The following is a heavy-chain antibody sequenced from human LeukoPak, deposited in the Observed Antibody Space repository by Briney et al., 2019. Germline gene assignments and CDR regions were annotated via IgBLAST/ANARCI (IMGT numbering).Heavy chain of an antibody. D-gene: IGHD2-2*01. Sequence: ASVKVSCKASGYTFTGYYMHWVRQAPGQGLEWMGIINPSGGSTSYAQKFQGRVTMTRDTSTSTVYMELSSLRSEDTAVYYCAIDSLGYCSSTSCYWTEVMGYWGQGTLVTVSS. CDR1: GYTFTGYY. J-gene: IGHJ4*02. V-gene: IGHV1-46*01. CDR2: INPSGGST. CDR3: AIDSLGYCSSTSCYWTEVMGY.